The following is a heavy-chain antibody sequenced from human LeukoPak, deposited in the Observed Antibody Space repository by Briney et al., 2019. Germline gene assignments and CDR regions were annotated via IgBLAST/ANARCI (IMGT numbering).Heavy chain of an antibody. Sequence: AETLSLTCTVSGGSISSSSYYWGWIRQPPGKGLEWIGSIYYSGSTYYNPSLQSRVTISVDTSKNQFSLKLSSVTAADTAVYYCAREFSGWYDYWGQGTLVTVSS. CDR2: IYYSGST. D-gene: IGHD6-19*01. V-gene: IGHV4-39*02. CDR1: GGSISSSSYY. J-gene: IGHJ4*02. CDR3: AREFSGWYDY.